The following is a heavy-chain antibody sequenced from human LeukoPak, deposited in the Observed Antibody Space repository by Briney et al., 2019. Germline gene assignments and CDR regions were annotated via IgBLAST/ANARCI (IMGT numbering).Heavy chain of an antibody. V-gene: IGHV3-74*01. CDR3: ARDRGYTFDI. CDR2: INRDGSST. Sequence: GGSLRLSCAASGFAFSTYWMHWVGQAPGKGLVWVSHINRDGSSTTYADSVKGRFTISRDNTKNTLYLQMNSLRAEDTALYYCARDRGYTFDIWGQGTMVTVSS. J-gene: IGHJ3*02. CDR1: GFAFSTYW. D-gene: IGHD2-15*01.